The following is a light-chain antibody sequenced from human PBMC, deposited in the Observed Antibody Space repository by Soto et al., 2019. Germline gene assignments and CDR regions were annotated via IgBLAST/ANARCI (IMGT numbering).Light chain of an antibody. CDR2: DVS. V-gene: IGLV2-14*03. Sequence: QSALTQPASVSGSPGQSITISCTGTSSDIGGYNYVSWYQLHPGKAPKLMIYDVSIRPSGVSNRFSGSKSGNTASLTISGLQAEDETDYYGSSYTSSSSVIFGGGIKLTVL. CDR1: SSDIGGYNY. J-gene: IGLJ2*01. CDR3: SSYTSSSSVI.